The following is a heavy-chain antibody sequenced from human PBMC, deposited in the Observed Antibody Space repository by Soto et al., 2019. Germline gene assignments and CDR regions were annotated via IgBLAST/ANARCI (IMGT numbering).Heavy chain of an antibody. J-gene: IGHJ4*02. D-gene: IGHD2-21*02. CDR3: ARDGMTTGDT. V-gene: IGHV4-4*07. CDR1: GVSVTSYT. Sequence: ASETLSLTCIVSGVSVTSYTWSWVRQPANKGLEWIGRVFSSVSATYNPSLKSRVSISMDTAENRISLKLDSVTAADAGVYFCARDGMTTGDTWGPGTLVTVYS. CDR2: VFSSVSA.